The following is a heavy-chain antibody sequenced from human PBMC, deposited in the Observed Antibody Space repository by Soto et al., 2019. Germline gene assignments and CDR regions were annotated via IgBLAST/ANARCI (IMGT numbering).Heavy chain of an antibody. CDR1: GFTFSNYS. J-gene: IGHJ6*02. Sequence: GGSLRLSCAASGFTFSNYSISWVRQAPGKGLEWVANIKQDGSNKYYADSVKGRFTISRDNSKNTLYLQMNSLRAEDTAVYYCAREWLRGSGGMDVWGQGTTVTVSS. D-gene: IGHD3-22*01. V-gene: IGHV3-7*01. CDR2: IKQDGSNK. CDR3: AREWLRGSGGMDV.